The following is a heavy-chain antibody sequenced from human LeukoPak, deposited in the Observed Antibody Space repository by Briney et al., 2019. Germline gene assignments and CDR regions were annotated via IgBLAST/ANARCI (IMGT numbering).Heavy chain of an antibody. CDR2: IRYDGSNK. J-gene: IGHJ4*02. D-gene: IGHD3-9*01. CDR1: GFTFSNYG. CDR3: AKDIDILTGFDY. V-gene: IGHV3-30*02. Sequence: GGSLRLSCAASGFTFSNYGMHWVRQAPGKGLEWVAFIRYDGSNKYYADSVKGRFTISRDNSKNTLYLQMNSLRAEDTAVYYCAKDIDILTGFDYWGQGTLVTVSS.